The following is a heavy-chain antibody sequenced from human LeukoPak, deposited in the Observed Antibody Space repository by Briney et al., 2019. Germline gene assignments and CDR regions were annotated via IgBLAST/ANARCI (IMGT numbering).Heavy chain of an antibody. V-gene: IGHV3-33*01. CDR2: IWYDGSNK. CDR3: ARDGEWELLFDY. CDR1: GFAFRNYG. D-gene: IGHD1-26*01. J-gene: IGHJ4*02. Sequence: GGSLRLSCAASGFAFRNYGMNWVRQAPGKGLEWVTIIWYDGSNKYYADSVKGRFTISRDNAKNSLYLQMNSLRAEDTAVYYCARDGEWELLFDYWGQGTLVTVSS.